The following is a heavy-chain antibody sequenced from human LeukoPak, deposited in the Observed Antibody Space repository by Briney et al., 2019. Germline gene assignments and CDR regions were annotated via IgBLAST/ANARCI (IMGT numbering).Heavy chain of an antibody. CDR3: ARDRAGIAVAGTVRGFDY. J-gene: IGHJ4*02. D-gene: IGHD6-19*01. Sequence: ASVKVSCKASGYNFTNYYVHWVRQAPGQGLEWMGIINPSGGSTSYAQKFQGRVTMTRDTSTSTVYMELSSLRSEDTAVYYCARDRAGIAVAGTVRGFDYWGQGTPVTVSS. CDR2: INPSGGST. CDR1: GYNFTNYY. V-gene: IGHV1-46*01.